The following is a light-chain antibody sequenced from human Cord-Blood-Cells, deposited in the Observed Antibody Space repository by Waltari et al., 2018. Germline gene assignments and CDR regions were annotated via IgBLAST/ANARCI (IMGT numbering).Light chain of an antibody. Sequence: QSALPPPASVSGSPGQSINISCTGAGGDVGSYILFSWYQQLPGNAPKHMIYEGSKRPSGVSNRFSGSKSGNTASLTISGLQAEDEADYYCCSYAGSSTFVVFGGGTKLTVL. CDR1: GGDVGSYIL. V-gene: IGLV2-23*01. CDR2: EGS. J-gene: IGLJ2*01. CDR3: CSYAGSSTFVV.